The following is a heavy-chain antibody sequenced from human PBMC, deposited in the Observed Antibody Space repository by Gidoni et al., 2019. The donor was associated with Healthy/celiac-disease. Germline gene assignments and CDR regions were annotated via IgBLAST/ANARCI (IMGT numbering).Heavy chain of an antibody. CDR2: IIPIFGTA. J-gene: IGHJ3*02. D-gene: IGHD2-21*02. CDR3: ARDRWGCGGDCYGAFDI. CDR1: GGTLSSDA. Sequence: QVQLVQSGAEVKNHGSSVKVSCQASGGTLSSDAISWVRQAPGQGLEWMGGIIPIFGTANYAQQFQGRVTITADESTSTAYMELSSLSSEDTAVYYCARDRWGCGGDCYGAFDIWGQGTMVTVSS. V-gene: IGHV1-69*01.